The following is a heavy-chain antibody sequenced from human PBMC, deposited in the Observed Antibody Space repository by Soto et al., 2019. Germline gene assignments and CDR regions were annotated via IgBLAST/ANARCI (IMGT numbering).Heavy chain of an antibody. CDR1: GFSFRDYF. CDR2: IGPYGNSI. D-gene: IGHD2-21*01. CDR3: ATDDHTYGVY. Sequence: GASLKISCAASGFSFRDYFMSWLRQAPGKGLEWVSYIGPYGNSIYYADSVKGRFTISRDDATKSLHLHMNSLRTDDTAVYSCATDDHTYGVYWGQGTPVTDSS. V-gene: IGHV3-11*01. J-gene: IGHJ4*02.